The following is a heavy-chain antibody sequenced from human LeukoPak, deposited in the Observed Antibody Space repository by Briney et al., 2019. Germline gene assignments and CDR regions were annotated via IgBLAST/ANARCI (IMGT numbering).Heavy chain of an antibody. CDR1: GGSISSSSYY. J-gene: IGHJ4*02. CDR2: IYYSGST. Sequence: KPSETLSLTCTVSGGSISSSSYYWGWIRQPPGKGLEWSGSIYYSGSTYYNPSLKSRVTISVDTSKNQFSLRLSSVTAADTAVYYCARYIRTQVGANPYYFDYWGQGTLVTVSS. D-gene: IGHD1-26*01. V-gene: IGHV4-39*01. CDR3: ARYIRTQVGANPYYFDY.